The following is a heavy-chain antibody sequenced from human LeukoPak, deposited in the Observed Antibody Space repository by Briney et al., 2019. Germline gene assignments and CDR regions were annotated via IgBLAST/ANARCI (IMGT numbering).Heavy chain of an antibody. CDR2: ISVNNSGT. V-gene: IGHV1-18*01. CDR1: GYTFTTYS. J-gene: IGHJ1*01. CDR3: APATQPRGYFLH. D-gene: IGHD2-2*01. Sequence: GSVNVSCKASGYTFTTYSLAWVRQAPGQSLEWMGWISVNNSGTNYAQSFQDRVTLTRDTSTNTAYLEVRSLRSDDTAIIYCAPATQPRGYFLHWGQGTLVTVSS.